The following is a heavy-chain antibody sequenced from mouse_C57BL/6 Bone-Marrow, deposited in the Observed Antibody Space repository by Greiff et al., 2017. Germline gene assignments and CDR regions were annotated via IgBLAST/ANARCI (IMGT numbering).Heavy chain of an antibody. J-gene: IGHJ2*01. V-gene: IGHV14-4*01. CDR2: IDPENGDT. CDR3: TTSGGGY. D-gene: IGHD1-1*02. CDR1: GFNIKDDY. Sequence: EVQLQQSGAELVRPGASVKLSCTASGFNIKDDYMHWVKQRPEQGLEWIGWIDPENGDTAYASKFQGKATITADTSSNTAYLQLSSLTAEDTAVYYCTTSGGGYWGQGTTLTVSS.